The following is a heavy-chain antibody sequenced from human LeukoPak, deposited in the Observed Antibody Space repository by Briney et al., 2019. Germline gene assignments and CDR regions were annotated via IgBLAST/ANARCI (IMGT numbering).Heavy chain of an antibody. Sequence: GGSLRLSCAASGFTFSTYWMNWVRQAPGKGLEWVANIKQDGSEKYYVDSVKGRLTISRDNAKNSLYLQMNSLRAEDTAVYYCARGADYGDTRGYFDYWGQGTLVTVSS. V-gene: IGHV3-7*01. D-gene: IGHD4-17*01. J-gene: IGHJ4*02. CDR2: IKQDGSEK. CDR1: GFTFSTYW. CDR3: ARGADYGDTRGYFDY.